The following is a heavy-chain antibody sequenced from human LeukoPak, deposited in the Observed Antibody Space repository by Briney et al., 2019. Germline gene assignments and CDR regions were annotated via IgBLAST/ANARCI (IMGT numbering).Heavy chain of an antibody. V-gene: IGHV3-74*01. Sequence: GGSLRLSCAASGFPFRSYWMHWVRPPPGKGMVWVSSISDGSSRSYADSVKGRFTISRDNAKNTLYLQMNSLRVEDTAVYYCARAYFDNSGYYVGYWGQGSLVTVSA. CDR3: ARAYFDNSGYYVGY. CDR2: ISDGSSR. J-gene: IGHJ4*02. CDR1: GFPFRSYW. D-gene: IGHD3-22*01.